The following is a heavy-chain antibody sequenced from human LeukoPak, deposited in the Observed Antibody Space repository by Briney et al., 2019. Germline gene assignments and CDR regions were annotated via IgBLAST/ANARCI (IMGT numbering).Heavy chain of an antibody. J-gene: IGHJ4*02. D-gene: IGHD2-15*01. Sequence: SETLSLTCTVSGGSISSHYWSWIRQPAGKGLEWIGRIYTSGSTNYNPSLKSRVTMSVDTSKNQFSLKLSSVTAADTAVYYCASQNCSGGSCYEIWGQGTLVTVSS. CDR1: GGSISSHY. CDR2: IYTSGST. V-gene: IGHV4-4*07. CDR3: ASQNCSGGSCYEI.